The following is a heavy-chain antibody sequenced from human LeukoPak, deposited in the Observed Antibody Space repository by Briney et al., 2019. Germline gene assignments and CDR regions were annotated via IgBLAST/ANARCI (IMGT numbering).Heavy chain of an antibody. CDR1: GFSLSSTGVG. D-gene: IGHD2-15*01. V-gene: IGHV2-5*02. Sequence: SGPTPLNPTQTLTLTCTFSGFSLSSTGVGVGWIRLPSGKSLERLALIYWDDDNRYSPSLKSRLTITKDTSKNQVVITMTNMDPVDTATYYCARWDIVVVVAAAQYHWFDPWGQGTLVTVSS. CDR2: IYWDDDN. CDR3: ARWDIVVVVAAAQYHWFDP. J-gene: IGHJ5*02.